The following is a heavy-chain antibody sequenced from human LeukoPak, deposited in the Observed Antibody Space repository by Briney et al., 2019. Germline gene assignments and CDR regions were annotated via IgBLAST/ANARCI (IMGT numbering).Heavy chain of an antibody. J-gene: IGHJ6*03. Sequence: GASVKVSCKASGYTFTSYGISWVRQAPGQGLEWMGWISAYNGNTNYAQKLQGRVTVTTDTSTSTAHMELRSLRSDDTAVYYCARDWGCSSTSCSVEGIYYYYMDVWGKGTTVTVSS. V-gene: IGHV1-18*01. CDR2: ISAYNGNT. CDR3: ARDWGCSSTSCSVEGIYYYYMDV. CDR1: GYTFTSYG. D-gene: IGHD2-2*01.